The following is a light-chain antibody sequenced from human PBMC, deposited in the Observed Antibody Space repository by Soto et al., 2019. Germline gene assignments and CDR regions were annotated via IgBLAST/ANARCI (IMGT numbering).Light chain of an antibody. Sequence: EIVMTQSPATLSVSPGERATLSCRASQSVRNNLAWYQQKPGQAPRLLIYDASTRATGIPAMFSGSGSVTEFTLIISSLQSEDFAVYYCQHYNDWRALTFGGGTKLEIK. CDR1: QSVRNN. CDR3: QHYNDWRALT. CDR2: DAS. J-gene: IGKJ4*01. V-gene: IGKV3-15*01.